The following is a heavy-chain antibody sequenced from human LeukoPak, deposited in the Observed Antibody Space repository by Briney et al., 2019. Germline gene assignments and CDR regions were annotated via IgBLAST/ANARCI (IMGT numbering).Heavy chain of an antibody. J-gene: IGHJ4*02. CDR2: ISVSGGGT. V-gene: IGHV3-23*01. CDR1: GSTFSIYD. Sequence: GGSLRLXCAASGSTFSIYDLSWGRQAPGKGLEWVSAISVSGGGTSYTDCGKGWFTISRDTSNGTLCLQMTSMIAERTDVSFSAKDLGYGRHFFDYCSQGTLLTVSS. D-gene: IGHD5-18*01. CDR3: AKDLGYGRHFFDY.